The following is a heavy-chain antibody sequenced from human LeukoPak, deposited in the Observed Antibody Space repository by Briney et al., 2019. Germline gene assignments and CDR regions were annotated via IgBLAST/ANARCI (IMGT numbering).Heavy chain of an antibody. D-gene: IGHD5-12*01. CDR2: IYSGGST. J-gene: IGHJ4*02. CDR1: GFTVSSNY. CDR3: ARAAGRMVATAHLDY. Sequence: GGSLRLSCAASGFTVSSNYMSWVRQAPGKGLEWVSVIYSGGSTYYADSVKGRFTISRDNSKNTLYLQMNSLRAEDTAVYYCARAAGRMVATAHLDYWGQGTLVTVSS. V-gene: IGHV3-53*01.